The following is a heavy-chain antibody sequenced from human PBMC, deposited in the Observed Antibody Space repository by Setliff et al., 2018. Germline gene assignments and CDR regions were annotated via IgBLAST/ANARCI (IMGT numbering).Heavy chain of an antibody. V-gene: IGHV1-2*07. CDR2: INPDSGET. CDR3: ARQLIGVTDGTFDP. D-gene: IGHD1-1*01. CDR1: GYTFTDYF. Sequence: ASVKVSCKASGYTFTDYFLHWLRQAPGQGLEWMGWINPDSGETVYAHKFQGKIIMTRDTSVSTAYVDVMSDDTAVYYCARQLIGVTDGTFDPWGQGTLVPVSS. J-gene: IGHJ5*02.